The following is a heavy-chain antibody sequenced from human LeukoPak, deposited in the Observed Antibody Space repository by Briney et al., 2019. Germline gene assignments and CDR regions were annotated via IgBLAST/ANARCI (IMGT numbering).Heavy chain of an antibody. CDR2: IYYGGST. J-gene: IGHJ4*02. CDR3: ARSSYSGTYAGGY. Sequence: SETLSLTCTVSGGSISSYYWSWIRQPPGKGLEWIGYIYYGGSTYRNPSLNSRVTISMDTSTNQFSLTLRSVTAADTAVYYCARSSYSGTYAGGYWGQGSLVTVSS. CDR1: GGSISSYY. V-gene: IGHV4-59*01. D-gene: IGHD1-26*01.